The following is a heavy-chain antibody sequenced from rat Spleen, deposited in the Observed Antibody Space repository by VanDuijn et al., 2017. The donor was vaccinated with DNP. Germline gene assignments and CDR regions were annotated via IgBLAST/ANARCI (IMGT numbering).Heavy chain of an antibody. Sequence: EVQLVESGGGLVQPGRSLKLSCAASGFTLNNYGLAWVRQAPTKGLEWVATISYDGSSTYYRDSVKGRFTISRDNAKSTLYLQMDSLRSEDTATYYCARQVWAFDYWGQGVMVTVSS. J-gene: IGHJ2*01. CDR3: ARQVWAFDY. CDR2: ISYDGSST. D-gene: IGHD1-7*01. V-gene: IGHV5-29*01. CDR1: GFTLNNYG.